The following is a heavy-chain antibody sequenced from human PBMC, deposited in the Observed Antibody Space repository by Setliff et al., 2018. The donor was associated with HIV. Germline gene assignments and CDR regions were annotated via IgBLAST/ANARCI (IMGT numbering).Heavy chain of an antibody. D-gene: IGHD5-18*01. CDR3: ARTRGYTYGYIDS. V-gene: IGHV4-4*07. CDR2: VSTSGST. CDR1: GGSISTYY. J-gene: IGHJ4*02. Sequence: SETLSLTCTVSGGSISTYYWSWIRQPAGKGLEWIGRVSTSGSTKYNPSLKSRVTISVDTSKNQFSLRLSSVTAADTAVYYCARTRGYTYGYIDSWGQGALVTVSS.